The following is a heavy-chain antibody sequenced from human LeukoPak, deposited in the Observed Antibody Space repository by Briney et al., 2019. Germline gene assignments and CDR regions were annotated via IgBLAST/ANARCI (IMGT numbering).Heavy chain of an antibody. J-gene: IGHJ4*02. CDR1: GGSISSGSYY. CDR2: IYTSGST. V-gene: IGHV4-61*02. Sequence: PSETLSLTCTVSGGSISSGSYYWSWIRQPAGKGLEWIGRIYTSGSTNYNPSLKSRVTISVDTSKNQFSLKLSSVTAADTAVYYCARAFWPKIYDYWGQGTLVTVSS. CDR3: ARAFWPKIYDY.